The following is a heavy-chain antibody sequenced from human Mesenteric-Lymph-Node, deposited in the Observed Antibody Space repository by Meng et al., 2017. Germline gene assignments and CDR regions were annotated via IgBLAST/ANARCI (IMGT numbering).Heavy chain of an antibody. CDR2: ISSSGTYN. J-gene: IGHJ3*02. D-gene: IGHD2-2*01. Sequence: GESLKIFCEASGFTFSRSSMNWVRQAPGKGLEWVASISSSGTYNFDADSVKCRFTISRDNAKNSLYLQMNSLRVEDTALYYCARDISGCYALCAFDIWGQGTMVTVSS. CDR3: ARDISGCYALCAFDI. CDR1: GFTFSRSS. V-gene: IGHV3-21*01.